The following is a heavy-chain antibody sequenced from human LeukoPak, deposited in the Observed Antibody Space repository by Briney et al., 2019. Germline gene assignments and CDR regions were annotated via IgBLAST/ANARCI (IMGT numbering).Heavy chain of an antibody. CDR3: ARDQGLTAPPPYGLDV. Sequence: ASVKVSCKASGYTFTSYYMHWVRQAPGQGLEWMGIINPSGGSTSYAQKFQGRVTMTRDTSTSTAYMELSSLRSEETAVYYCARDQGLTAPPPYGLDVWGQGTTVTVSS. D-gene: IGHD5-18*01. J-gene: IGHJ6*02. CDR1: GYTFTSYY. V-gene: IGHV1-46*01. CDR2: INPSGGST.